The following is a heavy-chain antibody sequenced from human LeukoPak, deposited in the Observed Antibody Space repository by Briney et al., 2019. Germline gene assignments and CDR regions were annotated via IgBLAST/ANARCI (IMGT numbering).Heavy chain of an antibody. D-gene: IGHD3-22*01. CDR2: ISGSGDNT. CDR1: GFTFSSYA. V-gene: IGHV3-23*01. CDR3: ARARPWDSSRSYYFGMDV. J-gene: IGHJ6*02. Sequence: GGSLRLSCAASGFTFSSYAMSWVRQAPGKGLEWVSGISGSGDNTYYADSVKGRFTISRDNSKNTVYLQMNSLRDEDTAVYYCARARPWDSSRSYYFGMDVRGHGTTVTVSS.